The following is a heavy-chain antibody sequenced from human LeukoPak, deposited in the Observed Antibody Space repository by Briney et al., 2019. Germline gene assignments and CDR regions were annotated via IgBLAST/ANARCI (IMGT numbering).Heavy chain of an antibody. Sequence: SVTASCKASGGTFSSYAISWVRQAPGQGLEWMGRIIPILGIANYAQKFQGRVTITADKSTSTAYTELSSLRSEDTAVYYCATGGYSSSWDNWFDPWGQGTLVTVSS. CDR2: IIPILGIA. V-gene: IGHV1-69*04. J-gene: IGHJ5*02. CDR3: ATGGYSSSWDNWFDP. D-gene: IGHD6-13*01. CDR1: GGTFSSYA.